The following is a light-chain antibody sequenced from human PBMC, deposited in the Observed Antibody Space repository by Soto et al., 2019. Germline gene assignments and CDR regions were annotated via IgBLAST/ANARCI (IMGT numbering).Light chain of an antibody. CDR3: QQSDSTSIT. CDR2: AAS. Sequence: DIQMTQSPSSLSASIGDRVTITCRASQSISSYLNWYHQRPGKAPKLLIYAASSLQRGVPSRFSGSGSGTDFTLTISSLQPEDFATYYCQQSDSTSITFGQGTRLEIK. CDR1: QSISSY. J-gene: IGKJ5*01. V-gene: IGKV1-39*01.